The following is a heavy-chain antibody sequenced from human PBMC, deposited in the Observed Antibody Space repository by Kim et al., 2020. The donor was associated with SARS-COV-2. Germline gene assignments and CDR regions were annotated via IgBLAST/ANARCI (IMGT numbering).Heavy chain of an antibody. J-gene: IGHJ6*02. CDR3: ASQTMVRGVIYWGMDV. D-gene: IGHD3-10*01. Sequence: GGSLRLSCEASRVTFSSFWMSWVRQAPGKGLEWVANIKQDGSERNYVDSVKGRFTISRDKAKNSLYLQMNSLRAEDTAVYYCASQTMVRGVIYWGMDVWGQGTTVTVSS. CDR2: IKQDGSER. V-gene: IGHV3-7*01. CDR1: RVTFSSFW.